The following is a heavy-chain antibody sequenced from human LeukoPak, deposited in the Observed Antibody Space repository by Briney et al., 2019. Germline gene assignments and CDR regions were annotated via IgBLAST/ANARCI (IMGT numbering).Heavy chain of an antibody. CDR1: GFTSSSYA. Sequence: GGSLRLSCAASGFTSSSYAMHWVRQAPGKGLEWVAVISYDGSNKYYADSVKGRFTISRDNSKNTLYLQMNSLRAEDTAVYYCARARCSGGSCYSPYYYYYYGMDVWGKGTTVTVSS. CDR3: ARARCSGGSCYSPYYYYYYGMDV. D-gene: IGHD2-15*01. CDR2: ISYDGSNK. V-gene: IGHV3-30*04. J-gene: IGHJ6*04.